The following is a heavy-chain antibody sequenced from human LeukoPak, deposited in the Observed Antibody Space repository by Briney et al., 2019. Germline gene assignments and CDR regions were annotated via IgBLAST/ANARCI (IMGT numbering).Heavy chain of an antibody. J-gene: IGHJ3*02. CDR1: GYTFTSYG. CDR3: AREPGSSGVDAFDI. V-gene: IGHV7-4-1*02. Sequence: VASVKVSCKASGYTFTSYGISWVRQAPGQGLEWMGWINTNTGNPTYAQGFTRRFVFSLDTSVSTAYLQISSLKAEDTAVYYCAREPGSSGVDAFDIWGQGTMVTVSS. D-gene: IGHD3-22*01. CDR2: INTNTGNP.